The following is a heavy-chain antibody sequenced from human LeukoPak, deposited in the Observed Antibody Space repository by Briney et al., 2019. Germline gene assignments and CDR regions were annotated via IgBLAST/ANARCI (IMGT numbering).Heavy chain of an antibody. J-gene: IGHJ4*02. CDR1: GFSLSTSGVG. Sequence: SGPTLVKPTQTLTLTCTFSGFSLSTSGVGVGWIRQPPGKALEWLALIYWNDDKRYSPSLKSRLTITKDTSKNQVVLTMTNMDPVDTATYYCAHTTYYDFWSGYPYWGQGTLVTVSS. V-gene: IGHV2-5*01. D-gene: IGHD3-3*01. CDR2: IYWNDDK. CDR3: AHTTYYDFWSGYPY.